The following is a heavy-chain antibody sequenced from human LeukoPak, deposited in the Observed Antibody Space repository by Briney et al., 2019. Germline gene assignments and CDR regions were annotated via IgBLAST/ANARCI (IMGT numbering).Heavy chain of an antibody. CDR3: ARLSPKVDY. Sequence: SETLSLTCTVSGGPVSSFSYYWNWIRQPPGKRLEWIGYISYTGSTNYTPSLKSRVTISVDTSKNQFSLKLSSVTAADTAVYYCARLSPKVDYWGQGTLVTVSS. V-gene: IGHV4-61*01. CDR1: GGPVSSFSYY. CDR2: ISYTGST. J-gene: IGHJ4*02.